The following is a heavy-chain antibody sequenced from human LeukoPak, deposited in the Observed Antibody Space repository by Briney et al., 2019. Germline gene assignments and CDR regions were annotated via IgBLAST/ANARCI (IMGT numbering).Heavy chain of an antibody. D-gene: IGHD2-8*02. J-gene: IGHJ4*02. V-gene: IGHV1-46*01. CDR3: AREESGGYFDY. CDR1: GCTFTNYY. Sequence: GASVKVSCKASGCTFTNYYMHWVRQAPGQGLEWIGLINPTGTGTNYAQKFRGRVTMTRDTSTTTVYMELSSLRSEDTAVYYCAREESGGYFDYWGQGTLVAVSS. CDR2: INPTGTGT.